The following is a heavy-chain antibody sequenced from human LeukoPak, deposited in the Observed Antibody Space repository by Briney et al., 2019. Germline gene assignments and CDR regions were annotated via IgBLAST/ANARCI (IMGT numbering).Heavy chain of an antibody. CDR2: INPNSGGT. V-gene: IGHV1-2*02. D-gene: IGHD3-22*01. Sequence: ASVKVSCKASGYTFTGYYMHWVRQAPGQGLGWMGWINPNSGGTNYAQKFQGRVTMTRDTSSSTAYMELSRLRSDDTAMYYCARDPYYDSSGYYYEHDYWGQGTLVTVSS. J-gene: IGHJ4*02. CDR1: GYTFTGYY. CDR3: ARDPYYDSSGYYYEHDY.